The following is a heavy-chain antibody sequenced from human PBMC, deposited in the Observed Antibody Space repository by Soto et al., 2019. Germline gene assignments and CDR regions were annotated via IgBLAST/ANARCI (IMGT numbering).Heavy chain of an antibody. J-gene: IGHJ6*02. CDR3: ARRSSGWYGELVYYCYGMDD. V-gene: IGHV4-39*01. CDR1: GGSISSSSYY. D-gene: IGHD6-19*01. Sequence: SETLSLTCTVSGGSISSSSYYWGWIRQPPGKGLEWIGSIYYSGSTYYTPSLKSRVTISVDTSKNQFPLKLSSVTAADTAVYYCARRSSGWYGELVYYCYGMDDWAEGTTDTV. CDR2: IYYSGST.